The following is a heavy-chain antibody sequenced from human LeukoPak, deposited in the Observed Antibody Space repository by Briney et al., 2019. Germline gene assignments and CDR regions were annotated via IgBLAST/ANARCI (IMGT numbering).Heavy chain of an antibody. CDR1: GGSFSGYY. CDR3: ARHGRITVAGKRNTFDN. Sequence: PSETLSLTCAVYGGSFSGYYWSWIRQPPGKGLEWIGEINHSGSTYYNPSLKNRVTIAVDTSTNQFSLKLRSVTAADTAVYYCARHGRITVAGKRNTFDNWGQGTLVTVSS. D-gene: IGHD6-19*01. CDR2: INHSGST. V-gene: IGHV4-34*01. J-gene: IGHJ4*02.